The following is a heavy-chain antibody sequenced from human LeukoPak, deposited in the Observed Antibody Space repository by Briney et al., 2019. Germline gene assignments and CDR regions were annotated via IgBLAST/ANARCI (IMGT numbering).Heavy chain of an antibody. CDR2: VSDSGDLT. V-gene: IGHV3-23*01. J-gene: IGHJ5*02. CDR1: GFTFNSYA. D-gene: IGHD2-2*01. Sequence: PGGSLRLSCTASGFTFNSYAMNWVRQLPGKGLEWVSTVSDSGDLTYYADSVKGRFTISRDNSRNTLYLQMNSLRLEDTAVYYCAKDRPPNYSSRQGFSDNWFDPWGQGTLVTVSS. CDR3: AKDRPPNYSSRQGFSDNWFDP.